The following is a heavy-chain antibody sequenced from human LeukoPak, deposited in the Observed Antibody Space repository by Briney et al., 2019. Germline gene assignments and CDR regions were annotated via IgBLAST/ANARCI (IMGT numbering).Heavy chain of an antibody. CDR1: GGTFSSYA. CDR3: ARCSGDNYNYYYYMDV. D-gene: IGHD3-10*02. J-gene: IGHJ6*03. CDR2: IIPIFGTA. V-gene: IGHV1-69*05. Sequence: SVKVSCKASGGTFSSYAISWVRQAPGQGLEWMGGIIPIFGTANYAQKFQGRVTITTDESTSTAYMELSSLRSEDTAVYYCARCSGDNYNYYYYMDVWGKGTTVTVSS.